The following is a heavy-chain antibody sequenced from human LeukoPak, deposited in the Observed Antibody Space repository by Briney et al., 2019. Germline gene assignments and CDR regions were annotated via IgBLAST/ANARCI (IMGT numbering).Heavy chain of an antibody. J-gene: IGHJ4*02. CDR2: IYSGGST. V-gene: IGHV3-66*01. D-gene: IGHD4-23*01. Sequence: GGSLRLSCAASGFTVSSNYMSWVRQAPGKGLEWVSVIYSGGSTYYSDSVKGRFTISRDNSKNTLYLQMNSLRAEDTAVYYCARNYGGNPYFDSWGQGTLVTVSS. CDR3: ARNYGGNPYFDS. CDR1: GFTVSSNY.